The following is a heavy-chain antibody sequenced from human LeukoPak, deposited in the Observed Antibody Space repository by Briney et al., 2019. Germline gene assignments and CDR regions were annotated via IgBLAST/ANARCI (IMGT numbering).Heavy chain of an antibody. CDR3: ARGHGYSSGWYESGYYYYMDV. CDR2: INHSGST. CDR1: GGSISSYY. J-gene: IGHJ6*03. Sequence: SETLSLTCTVSGGSISSYYWSWIRQPPGKGLEWIGEINHSGSTNYNPSLKSRVTISVDTSKNQFSLKLGSVTAADTAVYYCARGHGYSSGWYESGYYYYMDVWGKGTTVTVSS. D-gene: IGHD6-19*01. V-gene: IGHV4-34*01.